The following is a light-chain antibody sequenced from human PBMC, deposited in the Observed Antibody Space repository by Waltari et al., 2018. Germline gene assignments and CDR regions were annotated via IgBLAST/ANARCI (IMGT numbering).Light chain of an antibody. CDR2: GAY. Sequence: EVVLTQSPGTLSLSPGETATLSGRASQSIGRYLVWYQQKSGQAPRLLIYGAYTRAPGIPDRFSGSGSGTDFSLTISRVETEDVAVYYCQKHERLPATFGQGTKVEIK. V-gene: IGKV3-20*01. CDR3: QKHERLPAT. CDR1: QSIGRY. J-gene: IGKJ1*01.